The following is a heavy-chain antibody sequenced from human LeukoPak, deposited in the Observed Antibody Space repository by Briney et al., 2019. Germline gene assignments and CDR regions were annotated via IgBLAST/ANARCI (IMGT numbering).Heavy chain of an antibody. V-gene: IGHV4-4*07. CDR2: IYTSGST. CDR1: GGSISTYY. CDR3: ARDVGGWLQFAL. D-gene: IGHD5-24*01. J-gene: IGHJ4*02. Sequence: SETLSLTCTVSGGSISTYYCSWIRQPAGKGLEWIGRIYTSGSTSYNSSLKSRVTMSVDTSKNQFSLKLSSVTAADTAVYYCARDVGGWLQFALWGQGTLVTVSS.